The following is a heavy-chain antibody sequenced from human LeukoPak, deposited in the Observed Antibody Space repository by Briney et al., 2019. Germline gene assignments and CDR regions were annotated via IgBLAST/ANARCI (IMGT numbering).Heavy chain of an antibody. V-gene: IGHV1-18*04. J-gene: IGHJ4*02. Sequence: ASVKVSCKASGYTFTDYGISWVRQAPGQGLEWMGWISPYNDYTNYAQKLQGRVTMTTDTSTSTAYMELRSLRSDDTAVYYCARDAEYYYGSGSYNPGYWGQGTLVTVSS. CDR2: ISPYNDYT. CDR3: ARDAEYYYGSGSYNPGY. CDR1: GYTFTDYG. D-gene: IGHD3-10*01.